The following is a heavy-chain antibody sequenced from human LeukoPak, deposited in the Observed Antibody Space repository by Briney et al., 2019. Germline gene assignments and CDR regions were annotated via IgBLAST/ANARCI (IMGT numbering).Heavy chain of an antibody. V-gene: IGHV3-66*03. Sequence: GGSLRLSCAASGFTVSSNYMSWVRQAPGKGLEWVSVIYSCGSTYYADSVKGRFTISRDNSKNTLYLQMNSLRAEDTAVYYCARVPLYCSSTSCGDRWGQGTLVTVSS. CDR1: GFTVSSNY. CDR2: IYSCGST. CDR3: ARVPLYCSSTSCGDR. D-gene: IGHD2-2*01. J-gene: IGHJ4*02.